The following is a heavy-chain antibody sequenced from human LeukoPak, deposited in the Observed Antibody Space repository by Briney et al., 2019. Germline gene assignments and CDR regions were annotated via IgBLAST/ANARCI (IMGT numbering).Heavy chain of an antibody. CDR3: ARGTEYYFDY. V-gene: IGHV1-2*06. D-gene: IGHD1-1*01. CDR1: GYTFTGYY. J-gene: IGHJ4*02. CDR2: IDPNSGGT. Sequence: ASVKVSCKASGYTFTGYYMHWVRQAPGQGGEWMGRIDPNSGGTNYAQKFQGRVTITRDTSISTAYMDLTRLRSDDTAVYYCARGTEYYFDYWGQGTLVTVSS.